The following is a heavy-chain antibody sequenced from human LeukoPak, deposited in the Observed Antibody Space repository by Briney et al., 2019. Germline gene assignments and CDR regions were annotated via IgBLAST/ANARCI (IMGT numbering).Heavy chain of an antibody. CDR1: GFTFSDYW. CDR2: SDGTTT. Sequence: GGSLRLSCAASGFTFSDYWMHWVRQAPGKGPVWVSRSDGTTTTYADSVKGRFTISRDNAKNTVYLQMNSLRAEDTAVYYCGRGDGAGGQGTMVTVSS. J-gene: IGHJ3*01. D-gene: IGHD3-16*01. CDR3: GRGDGA. V-gene: IGHV3-74*01.